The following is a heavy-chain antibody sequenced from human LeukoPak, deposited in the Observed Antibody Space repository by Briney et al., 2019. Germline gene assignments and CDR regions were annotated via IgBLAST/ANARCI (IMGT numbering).Heavy chain of an antibody. CDR1: GFTFSSYW. CDR2: INSDGSST. CDR3: ASDLAVAGTGSF. J-gene: IGHJ4*02. V-gene: IGHV3-74*01. D-gene: IGHD6-19*01. Sequence: GGSLRLPCAASGFTFSSYWMHWVRQAPGKGLVWVSRINSDGSSTSYADSVKGRFTISRDNAKNTLYLQMNSLRAEDTAVYYCASDLAVAGTGSFWGQGTLVTVSS.